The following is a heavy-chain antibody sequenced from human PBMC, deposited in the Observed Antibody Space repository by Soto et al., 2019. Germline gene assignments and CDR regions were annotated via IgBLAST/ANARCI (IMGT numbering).Heavy chain of an antibody. Sequence: QVQLVQSGAEVKKPGSSVKVSCKASGGTFSSYTISWVRQAPGQGLEWMGRIIPILGIANYARKFQGRVTITADKSTSTAYMELSSLRSEDTAVYYCASYMVRGVTEYCFDYWGQGTLVTVSS. V-gene: IGHV1-69*02. CDR3: ASYMVRGVTEYCFDY. J-gene: IGHJ4*02. D-gene: IGHD3-10*01. CDR1: GGTFSSYT. CDR2: IIPILGIA.